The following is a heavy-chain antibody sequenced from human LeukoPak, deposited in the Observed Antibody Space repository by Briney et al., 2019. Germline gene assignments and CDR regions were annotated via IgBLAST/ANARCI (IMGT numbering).Heavy chain of an antibody. CDR3: ARAYYDFSSGSYYYYMDV. D-gene: IGHD3-3*01. Sequence: SETLSLTCTVPGGSISSHYWSWIRQPPEKGPEWIGYIHHSGSTNYNPSLKSRVTISVDTSKNQFSLKLSSVTAADSAVYYCARAYYDFSSGSYYYYMDVWGKGTTVTVSS. J-gene: IGHJ6*03. CDR1: GGSISSHY. V-gene: IGHV4-59*11. CDR2: IHHSGST.